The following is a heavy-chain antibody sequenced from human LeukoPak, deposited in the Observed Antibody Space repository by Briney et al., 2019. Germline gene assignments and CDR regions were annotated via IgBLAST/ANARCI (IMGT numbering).Heavy chain of an antibody. CDR3: ARYDRYCSGGDCHYYFDY. J-gene: IGHJ4*02. D-gene: IGHD2-15*01. Sequence: ASVKVSCKASGYTFTSYGISWVRQAPGQGLEWMGWISAYNGNTNYAQKLQGRVTMTTDTSTSTAYMELRSLRSDDTAVDYCARYDRYCSGGDCHYYFDYWGQGTLVTVSS. CDR2: ISAYNGNT. CDR1: GYTFTSYG. V-gene: IGHV1-18*01.